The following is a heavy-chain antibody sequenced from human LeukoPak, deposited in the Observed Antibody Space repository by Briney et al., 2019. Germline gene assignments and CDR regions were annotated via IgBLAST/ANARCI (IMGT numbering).Heavy chain of an antibody. CDR2: INPNSGGT. V-gene: IGHV1-2*02. D-gene: IGHD5-18*01. Sequence: ASVKVSCKASGYTFTGYYLHWVRQGPGQGLEWMGWINPNSGGTNYAQKFQGRVTMTRDTSISTAYMELSRLRSDDTAVYYCAPGAAMVGPYYFDYWGQGTLVTVSS. J-gene: IGHJ4*02. CDR3: APGAAMVGPYYFDY. CDR1: GYTFTGYY.